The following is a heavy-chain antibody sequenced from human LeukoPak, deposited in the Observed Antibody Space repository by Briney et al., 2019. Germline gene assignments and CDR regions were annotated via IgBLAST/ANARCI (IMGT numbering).Heavy chain of an antibody. Sequence: SETLFLTCTVSGGSISSSSYYWGWIRQPPGKGLEWIGSIYYSGSTYYNPSLKSRFTISVDTSKNQFSLKLSSVTAVDTAVYYCARHTQLGPEGGFDYWGQGTLVTVSS. V-gene: IGHV4-39*01. CDR1: GGSISSSSYY. D-gene: IGHD2-2*01. CDR3: ARHTQLGPEGGFDY. CDR2: IYYSGST. J-gene: IGHJ4*02.